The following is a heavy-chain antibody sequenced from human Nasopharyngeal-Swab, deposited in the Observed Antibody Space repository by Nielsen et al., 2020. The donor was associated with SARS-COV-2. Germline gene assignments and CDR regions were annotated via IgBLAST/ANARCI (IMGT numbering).Heavy chain of an antibody. CDR3: ASQLGHPDS. D-gene: IGHD2-2*01. Sequence: GGSLRLSCAASGFTFSSHWMHWVRQAPGKGLVWVSRIGEDGSITTYADSVKGRFTISRDNAKNTLFSQMHSLRADDTAIYYCASQLGHPDSWGQGTLVTVSS. CDR2: IGEDGSIT. CDR1: GFTFSSHW. J-gene: IGHJ4*02. V-gene: IGHV3-74*01.